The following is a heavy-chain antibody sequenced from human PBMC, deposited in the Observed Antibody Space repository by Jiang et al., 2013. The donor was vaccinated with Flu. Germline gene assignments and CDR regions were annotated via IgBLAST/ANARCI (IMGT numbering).Heavy chain of an antibody. CDR2: ISSSGSTI. V-gene: IGHV3-48*03. CDR1: GFTFSSYE. CDR3: AREPITIFGVVNYYYGMDV. D-gene: IGHD3-3*01. J-gene: IGHJ6*04. Sequence: QLLESGGGLVQPGGSLRLSCAASGFTFSSYEMNWVRQAPGKGLEWVSYISSSGSTIYYADSVKGRFTISRDNAKNSLYLQMNSLRAEDTAVYYCAREPITIFGVVNYYYGMDVWGKGTTATVSS.